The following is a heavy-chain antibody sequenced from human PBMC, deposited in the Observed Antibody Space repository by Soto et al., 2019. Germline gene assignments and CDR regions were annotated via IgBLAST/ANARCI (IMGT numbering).Heavy chain of an antibody. V-gene: IGHV1-69*06. CDR3: ARQQGTAAANDY. J-gene: IGHJ4*02. Sequence: ASVKVSCKASGGTFGSYSISWVRAAPGQGLEWMGGIIGIFGTANYAQKFQGRVTITADKSTSTAYMELSSLRSEDTAVYYCARQQGTAAANDYWGQGTLVTVSS. D-gene: IGHD6-13*01. CDR1: GGTFGSYS. CDR2: IIGIFGTA.